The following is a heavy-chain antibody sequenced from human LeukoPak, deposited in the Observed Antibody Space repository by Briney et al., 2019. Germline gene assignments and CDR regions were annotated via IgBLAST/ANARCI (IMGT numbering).Heavy chain of an antibody. CDR3: ARGRGYSYGLVDY. CDR2: ISYDGSNK. D-gene: IGHD5-18*01. Sequence: PGGSLRLSCAASGFTFSSYGMHWVRQAPGKGLEWVAVISYDGSNKYYADSVKGRFTISRDNSKNTLYLQMNSLRAEDTAVYYCARGRGYSYGLVDYWGQGTLVTVSS. V-gene: IGHV3-30*03. CDR1: GFTFSSYG. J-gene: IGHJ4*02.